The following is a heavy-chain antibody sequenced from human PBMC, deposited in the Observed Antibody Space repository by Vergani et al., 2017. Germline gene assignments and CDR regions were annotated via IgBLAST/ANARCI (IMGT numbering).Heavy chain of an antibody. Sequence: QVQLQESGPGLVKPSETLSLTCAVSGFSIDNGYYWDWIRQPPGKGLEWIGSIYRTGRTHFNPSLKSRVTISVDTSNNHFSLRLNSLTAADTAAYYCATVCSSTSCYAHPRPYYYYYYMDVWGKGP. J-gene: IGHJ6*03. CDR1: GFSIDNGYY. V-gene: IGHV4-38-2*01. D-gene: IGHD2-2*01. CDR2: IYRTGRT. CDR3: ATVCSSTSCYAHPRPYYYYYYMDV.